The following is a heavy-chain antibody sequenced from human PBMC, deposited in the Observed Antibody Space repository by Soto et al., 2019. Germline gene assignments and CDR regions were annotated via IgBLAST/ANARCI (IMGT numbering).Heavy chain of an antibody. CDR3: ARIKIVGILTYYMNV. Sequence: SETLSLTCTVSGDSISTSSSYYWGWIRQPPGKGLEWIANMYYSGSTYYNPSLKSRVTISLETSKNQFSLKLSSVTAADTAVYYCARIKIVGILTYYMNVWGKGATVTVSS. D-gene: IGHD3-3*01. CDR2: MYYSGST. CDR1: GDSISTSSSYY. V-gene: IGHV4-39*01. J-gene: IGHJ6*03.